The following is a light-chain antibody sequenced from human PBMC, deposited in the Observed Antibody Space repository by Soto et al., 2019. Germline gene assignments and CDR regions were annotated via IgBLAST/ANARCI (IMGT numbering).Light chain of an antibody. CDR2: DAS. J-gene: IGKJ4*01. V-gene: IGKV3-11*01. Sequence: EIVLTQSPATLSLSPGEKATLSCRASPSVVPLLSWYQQKPGQVPRLLIYDASNRATGIPARFSGSGSGTDFTLTISSLEPEDFAVYYCQQRRDWPITFGGGTKVEIK. CDR3: QQRRDWPIT. CDR1: PSVVPL.